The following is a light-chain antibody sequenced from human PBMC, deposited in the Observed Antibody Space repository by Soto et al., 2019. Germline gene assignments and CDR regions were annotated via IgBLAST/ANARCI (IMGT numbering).Light chain of an antibody. V-gene: IGLV2-11*01. CDR1: NSDVGAYDY. CDR3: CAYAGSNSWV. Sequence: QSALTQPRSVSGSPGQSVIISGTWTNSDVGAYDYVSWYQQHPGKAPKPIIYDVTKLPSGVPDRFSASKSGNTASLTISGLQAEDEADYYCCAYAGSNSWVFGVGTKVTVL. CDR2: DVT. J-gene: IGLJ3*02.